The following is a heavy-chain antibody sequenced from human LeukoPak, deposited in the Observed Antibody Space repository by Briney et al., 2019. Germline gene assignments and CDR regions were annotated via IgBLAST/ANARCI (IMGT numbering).Heavy chain of an antibody. CDR2: IDHSGST. J-gene: IGHJ6*03. Sequence: SETLSLTCSVSGGSISRSRDYWGWIRQTPGKGLEWIGYIDHSGSTNYSPSLQSRITISIDTSKIQFSLKLNSVTAADTAVYYCAREYFSANYFFYYMDVWGTGTTVTVSS. D-gene: IGHD3-3*01. CDR1: GGSISRSRDY. V-gene: IGHV4-61*01. CDR3: AREYFSANYFFYYMDV.